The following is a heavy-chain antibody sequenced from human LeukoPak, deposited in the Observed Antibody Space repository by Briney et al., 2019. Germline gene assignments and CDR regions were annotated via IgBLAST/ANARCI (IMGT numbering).Heavy chain of an antibody. CDR1: GGSISSYY. CDR3: ARSPSRRMIAFDI. CDR2: IYYSGST. V-gene: IGHV4-59*01. J-gene: IGHJ3*02. Sequence: SETLSLTCTVSGGSISSYYWSWTRQPPGKGLEWIGYIYYSGSTNYNPSLKSRVTISVDTSKNQFSLKLSSVTAADTAVYYCARSPSRRMIAFDIWGQGTMVTVSS. D-gene: IGHD2-15*01.